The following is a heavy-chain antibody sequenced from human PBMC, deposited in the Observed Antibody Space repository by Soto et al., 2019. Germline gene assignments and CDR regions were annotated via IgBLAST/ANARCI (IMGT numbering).Heavy chain of an antibody. CDR3: AREGPYYDILTGYP. CDR2: INSDGSST. J-gene: IGHJ5*02. Sequence: GGSLRLSCAASGFTFSSYWMHWVRQAPGKGLVWVSRINSDGSSTSYADSVKGRFTISRDNAKNTLYLQTNSVRAEDTAVYYCAREGPYYDILTGYPWGQGTLVTVSS. D-gene: IGHD3-9*01. CDR1: GFTFSSYW. V-gene: IGHV3-74*01.